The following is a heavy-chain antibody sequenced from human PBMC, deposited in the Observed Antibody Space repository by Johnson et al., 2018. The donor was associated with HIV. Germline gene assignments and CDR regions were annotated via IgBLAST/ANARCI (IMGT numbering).Heavy chain of an antibody. Sequence: VQLVESGGGVVQPGRSLRLSCPASGFTFSSYAMHWVRQAPGKGLEWVSAISGSGGSIYYADSVKGRFTISRDNSKNTLYLQMNSLRAEDTAVYYRAKDHTSVVWTTKAFDIWGKGTMVTVSS. D-gene: IGHD2-21*02. CDR1: GFTFSSYA. J-gene: IGHJ3*02. V-gene: IGHV3-23*04. CDR2: ISGSGGSI. CDR3: AKDHTSVVWTTKAFDI.